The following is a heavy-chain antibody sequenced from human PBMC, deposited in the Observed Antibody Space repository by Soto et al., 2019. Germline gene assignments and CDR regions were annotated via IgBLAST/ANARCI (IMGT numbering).Heavy chain of an antibody. CDR3: ARERTSKGGMDI. J-gene: IGHJ6*02. V-gene: IGHV3-74*01. Sequence: GGSLRLSCAACGFKYGSDWMNWVRQGPGKGLEWVSRIISGGSRVSYADSVKGRFTITRDNAKNTLYLEMHSLTADDTAVYYCARERTSKGGMDIWGQGTTVTVSS. CDR2: IISGGSRV. CDR1: GFKYGSDW.